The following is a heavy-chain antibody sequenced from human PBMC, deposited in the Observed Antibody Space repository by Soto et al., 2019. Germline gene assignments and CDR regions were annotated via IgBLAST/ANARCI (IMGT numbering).Heavy chain of an antibody. CDR3: AKTFVTMVRGVMGYLPD. J-gene: IGHJ4*02. CDR2: ISGSGGST. CDR1: GFTFSSYA. V-gene: IGHV3-23*01. Sequence: GGSLRLSCAASGFTFSSYAMSWVRQAPGKGLEWVSAISGSGGSTYYADSVKGRFTISRDNSKNTLYLQMNSLRAEDTAVYYCAKTFVTMVRGVMGYLPDWGQGTLVTVSS. D-gene: IGHD3-10*01.